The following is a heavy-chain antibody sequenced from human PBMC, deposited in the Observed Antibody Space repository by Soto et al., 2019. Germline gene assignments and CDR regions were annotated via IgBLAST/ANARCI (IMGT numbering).Heavy chain of an antibody. V-gene: IGHV1-24*01. D-gene: IGHD6-13*01. CDR2: FDPEDGET. CDR3: ALGKQQLAQKYYYYYYMDV. CDR1: GYTLTELS. J-gene: IGHJ6*03. Sequence: GASVKVSCKVSGYTLTELSMHWVRQAPGKGLEWMGGFDPEDGETIYAQKFQGRVTMTEDTSTDTAYMELSSLRSEDTAVYYCALGKQQLAQKYYYYYYMDVWGKGTTVTV.